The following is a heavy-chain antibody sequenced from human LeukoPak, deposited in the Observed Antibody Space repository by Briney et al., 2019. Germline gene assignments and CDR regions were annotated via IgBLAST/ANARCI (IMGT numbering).Heavy chain of an antibody. V-gene: IGHV1-18*01. D-gene: IGHD1-7*01. CDR3: AMLELTEDYFDY. CDR2: ISAYNGDT. Sequence: ASVKVSCKASGYTFTSYGISWVRPAPGQGLEWMGWISAYNGDTNYAQKLQGRVTMTTDTSTSTAYMELRSLRSDDTAVYYCAMLELTEDYFDYWGQGTLVTVSS. J-gene: IGHJ4*02. CDR1: GYTFTSYG.